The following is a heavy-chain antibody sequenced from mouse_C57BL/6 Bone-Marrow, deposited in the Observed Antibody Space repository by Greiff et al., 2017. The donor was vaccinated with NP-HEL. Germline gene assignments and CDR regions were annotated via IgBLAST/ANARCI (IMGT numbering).Heavy chain of an antibody. CDR3: ARSPLYYYGTYFDY. V-gene: IGHV1-26*01. J-gene: IGHJ2*01. CDR1: GYTFTDYY. CDR2: INPNNGGT. D-gene: IGHD1-1*01. Sequence: VQLQQSGHELVKPGASVKISCKASGYTFTDYYMNWVKQSHGKSLEWIGDINPNNGGTSYNQKFKGKATLTVDKSSSTAYMELRSLTSEDSAVYYCARSPLYYYGTYFDYWGQGTTLTVSS.